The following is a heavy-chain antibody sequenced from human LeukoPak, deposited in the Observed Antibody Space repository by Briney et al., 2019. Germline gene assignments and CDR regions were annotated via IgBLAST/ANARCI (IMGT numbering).Heavy chain of an antibody. CDR2: INPNSGGT. J-gene: IGHJ5*02. D-gene: IGHD1-14*01. CDR3: ARVRHRGDWFDP. Sequence: ASVKVSCKASGYTFTGYYIHWVRQAPGQGLEWMGWINPNSGGTNYAQKFQGRVTMTRDTPINTAYMEVRRLTYDDTAVYYCARVRHRGDWFDPWGQGTLVTVSS. V-gene: IGHV1-2*02. CDR1: GYTFTGYY.